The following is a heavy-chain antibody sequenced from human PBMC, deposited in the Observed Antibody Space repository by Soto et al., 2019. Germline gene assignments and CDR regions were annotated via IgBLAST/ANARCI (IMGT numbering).Heavy chain of an antibody. Sequence: PGGSLRLSCAASGFTFSSFSMNWVRQAPGKGLEWVSSISGSSSYIYYADSVKGRFTISRDNAKSSLFLQMNSLRAEDTAVYYCARGSGSYLPPKYNWFDPWGQGTLVNVSS. CDR3: ARGSGSYLPPKYNWFDP. D-gene: IGHD3-10*01. V-gene: IGHV3-21*01. CDR1: GFTFSSFS. CDR2: ISGSSSYI. J-gene: IGHJ5*02.